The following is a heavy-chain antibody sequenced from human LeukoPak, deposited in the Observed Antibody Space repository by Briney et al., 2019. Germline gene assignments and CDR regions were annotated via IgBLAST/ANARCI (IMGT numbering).Heavy chain of an antibody. V-gene: IGHV4-4*07. CDR2: IHTSGST. Sequence: SETLSLTCSVSGGSISIYYWTWIRQPAGKGLEWIGRIHTSGSTSYNSSLKSRVTMSLDTHKNQFSLKLSSVTAADTAVYYCARDSLDLYYFVYWGQGTLVTVSS. J-gene: IGHJ4*02. D-gene: IGHD3-9*01. CDR3: ARDSLDLYYFVY. CDR1: GGSISIYY.